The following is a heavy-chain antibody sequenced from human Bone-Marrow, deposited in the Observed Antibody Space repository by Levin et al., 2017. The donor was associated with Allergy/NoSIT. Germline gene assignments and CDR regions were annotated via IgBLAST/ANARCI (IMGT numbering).Heavy chain of an antibody. V-gene: IGHV3-7*01. CDR3: ASPYSSDWVFDI. CDR2: IKPDGSEK. Sequence: GGSLRLSCVASGFSFSDYWLTWVRQVPGKGLEWVANIKPDGSEKYYADSVTGRFNISRDNAQNSLYLQMKYLSAEDTAVYYCASPYSSDWVFDIWGPGTTVTVPS. D-gene: IGHD6-19*01. CDR1: GFSFSDYW. J-gene: IGHJ3*02.